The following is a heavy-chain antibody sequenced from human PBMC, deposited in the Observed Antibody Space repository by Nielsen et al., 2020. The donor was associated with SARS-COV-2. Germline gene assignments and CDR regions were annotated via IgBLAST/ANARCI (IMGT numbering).Heavy chain of an antibody. Sequence: GESLKISCAASRFTFSSYWMHWVRQAPGKGLVWVSRINSDGSSTSYADSVKGRFTISRDNAKNTLYLQMNSLRAEDTAVYYCARGRAYYYDSPSGYWGQGTLVTVSS. CDR1: RFTFSSYW. CDR3: ARGRAYYYDSPSGY. V-gene: IGHV3-74*01. CDR2: INSDGSST. D-gene: IGHD3-22*01. J-gene: IGHJ4*02.